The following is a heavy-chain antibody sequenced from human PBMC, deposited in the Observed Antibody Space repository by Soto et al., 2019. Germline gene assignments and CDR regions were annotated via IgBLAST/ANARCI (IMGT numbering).Heavy chain of an antibody. CDR2: FNPNNGGT. Sequence: QVKLVQSGAEVKKPGASVKVSCKASGYTFSGYYVHWVRQAPGQGLESMGWFNPNNGGTDSVQKFQGRVTMTGDTSISTAYMELNRLTSDDTAIYFCRVTGVSKIDYWGQGTLVTVSS. CDR1: GYTFSGYY. CDR3: RVTGVSKIDY. D-gene: IGHD3-9*01. J-gene: IGHJ4*02. V-gene: IGHV1-2*02.